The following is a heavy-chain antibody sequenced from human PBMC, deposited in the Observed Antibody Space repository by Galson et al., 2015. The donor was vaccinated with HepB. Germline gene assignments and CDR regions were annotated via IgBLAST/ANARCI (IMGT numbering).Heavy chain of an antibody. J-gene: IGHJ5*02. V-gene: IGHV2-5*02. D-gene: IGHD2-15*01. CDR1: GFSLSASGVG. CDR2: IYWDDDK. CDR3: AHLCGGGTKLLRWFDP. Sequence: PALVKPTQTLTLTCTFSGFSLSASGVGVGWIRQPPGKALEWLALIYWDDDKRYSPSLKSRLTITKDTSKNQVVLTMTNMDPVDTATYYCAHLCGGGTKLLRWFDPWGQGTLVTVSS.